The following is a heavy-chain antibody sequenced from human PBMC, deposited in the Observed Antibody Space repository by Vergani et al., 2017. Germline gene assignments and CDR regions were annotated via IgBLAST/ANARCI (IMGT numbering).Heavy chain of an antibody. CDR3: ARGNTGSFDY. CDR2: ISSSSSYI. Sequence: EVQLVESGGGLVKPGGSLRLSCAASGFTFSSYSMNWVRQAPGKGLEWVSSISSSSSYIYYADSVKGRFTISRDNAKNSLYLQMNGLRAEDTAVYYCARGNTGSFDYWGQGTLVTVSS. V-gene: IGHV3-21*04. D-gene: IGHD4-17*01. J-gene: IGHJ4*02. CDR1: GFTFSSYS.